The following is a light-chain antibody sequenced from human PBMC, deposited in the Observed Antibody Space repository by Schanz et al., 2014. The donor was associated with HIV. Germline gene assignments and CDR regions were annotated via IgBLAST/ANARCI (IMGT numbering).Light chain of an antibody. J-gene: IGLJ1*01. CDR3: AAWDDSLKGYV. Sequence: QSVLTQPPSASGTPGQRVTISCSGSGSNLGSNTVNWYQQLPGRAPRLLIQSDNQRPSGVPDRFSGSRSGTSASLAISGLQSEDEADYYCAAWDDSLKGYVFGTGTKVTVL. V-gene: IGLV1-44*01. CDR2: SDN. CDR1: GSNLGSNT.